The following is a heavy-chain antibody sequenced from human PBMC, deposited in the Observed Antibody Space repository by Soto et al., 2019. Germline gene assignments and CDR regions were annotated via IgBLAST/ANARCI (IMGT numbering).Heavy chain of an antibody. CDR2: ISSSSSYI. J-gene: IGHJ4*02. D-gene: IGHD3-22*01. Sequence: GGSLRLSCAASGLTFISYNMNWVRQAQGKGLEWVSSISSSSSYIYYADSVKGRFTISRDNAKNSLYLQMNSLRAEDTAVYYCARSFTPHYYDSSGYYYPSLRQTYYFDYWGQGTLVTVSS. CDR1: GLTFISYN. CDR3: ARSFTPHYYDSSGYYYPSLRQTYYFDY. V-gene: IGHV3-21*01.